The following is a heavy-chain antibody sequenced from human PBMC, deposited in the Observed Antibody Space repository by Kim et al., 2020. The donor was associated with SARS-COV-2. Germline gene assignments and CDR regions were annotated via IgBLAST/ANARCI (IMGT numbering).Heavy chain of an antibody. J-gene: IGHJ6*02. Sequence: TYNPPFQGHVTISPDKSISTAYLQWSSLKASDTAMYYCARRLRGYYGMDVWGQGTTVTVSS. D-gene: IGHD4-17*01. CDR3: ARRLRGYYGMDV. V-gene: IGHV5-10-1*01.